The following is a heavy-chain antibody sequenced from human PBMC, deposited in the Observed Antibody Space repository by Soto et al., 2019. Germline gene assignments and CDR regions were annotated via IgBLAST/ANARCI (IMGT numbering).Heavy chain of an antibody. D-gene: IGHD3-10*01. CDR2: TYYRSRWYN. J-gene: IGHJ3*02. Sequence: PXQPLSLTSVISGDSVSSNSATCSLIRHSPSRGLEWLGRTYYRSRWYNDYAPSVKSRITINPDTSKNHFFLQLSSVTPEDTAVYYCARERGFLSEAFDIWGRGTVVTVSS. CDR3: ARERGFLSEAFDI. CDR1: GDSVSSNSAT. V-gene: IGHV6-1*01.